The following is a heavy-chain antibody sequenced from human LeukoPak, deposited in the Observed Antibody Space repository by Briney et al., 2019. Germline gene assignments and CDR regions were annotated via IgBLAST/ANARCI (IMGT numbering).Heavy chain of an antibody. CDR2: IKQDGSEK. J-gene: IGHJ6*02. V-gene: IGHV3-7*01. CDR3: AREPRGYCSGESCYSPYYYGMDV. Sequence: GGSLRLSCAASGFTFDMYWMSWVRQAPGKGLEWVATIKQDGSEKYYVDSVKGRFTISRDNAKNSLYLQMNSLRAEDTAVYYCAREPRGYCSGESCYSPYYYGMDVWGQGTTVTVSS. D-gene: IGHD2-15*01. CDR1: GFTFDMYW.